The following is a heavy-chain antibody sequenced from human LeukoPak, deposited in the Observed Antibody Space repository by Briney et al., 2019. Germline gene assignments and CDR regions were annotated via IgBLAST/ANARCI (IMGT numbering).Heavy chain of an antibody. CDR3: ARGLPYGYSSSWYWFDP. CDR1: GGSISSSSYY. V-gene: IGHV4-39*07. D-gene: IGHD6-13*01. Sequence: PSETLSLTCTVSGGSISSSSYYWGWIRQPPGKGLEWIGSIYYSGSTYYNPSLKSRVTISVDTSKNQFSLKLSSVTAADTAVYYCARGLPYGYSSSWYWFDPWGQGTLVTVSS. CDR2: IYYSGST. J-gene: IGHJ5*02.